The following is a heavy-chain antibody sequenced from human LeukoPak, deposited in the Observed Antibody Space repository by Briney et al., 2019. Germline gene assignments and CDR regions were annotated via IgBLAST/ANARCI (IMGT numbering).Heavy chain of an antibody. CDR2: IYYSGST. Sequence: SETLSLTCTVSGGSLSSYYWSWIRQPPGKGLEWIGYIYYSGSTNYNPSLKSRVTISVDTSKNQFSLKLSSVTAADTAVYYCARLIRYFEWFPFDYWGQGTLVTVSS. J-gene: IGHJ4*02. D-gene: IGHD3-9*01. CDR3: ARLIRYFEWFPFDY. V-gene: IGHV4-59*08. CDR1: GGSLSSYY.